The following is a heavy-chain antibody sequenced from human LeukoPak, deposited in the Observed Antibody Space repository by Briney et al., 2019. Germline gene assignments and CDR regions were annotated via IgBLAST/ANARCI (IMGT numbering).Heavy chain of an antibody. Sequence: SQTLSFICTVSGGSISSGGYYWSWIRQPPGKGLEWIGEINHSGSTNYNPSLKSRVTISVDTSKNQFSLKLSSVTAADTAVYYCARGLTRGWFDPWGQGTLVTVSS. V-gene: IGHV4-30-2*01. CDR3: ARGLTRGWFDP. CDR2: INHSGST. J-gene: IGHJ5*02. CDR1: GGSISSGGYY. D-gene: IGHD4-11*01.